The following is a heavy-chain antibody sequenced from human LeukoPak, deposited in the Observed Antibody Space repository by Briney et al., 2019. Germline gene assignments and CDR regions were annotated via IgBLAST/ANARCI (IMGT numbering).Heavy chain of an antibody. CDR2: IHYSGST. Sequence: SETLSLTCTVSGYSISRGYYWGWIRQPPGKGLEWIGSIHYSGSTYYNPSLKSRVTISVDTSKNQFSLKLNSVTAADTAVYYCARDLLGVWGSYRTTFDYWGQGTVVTVSS. CDR1: GYSISRGYY. D-gene: IGHD3-16*02. CDR3: ARDLLGVWGSYRTTFDY. J-gene: IGHJ4*02. V-gene: IGHV4-38-2*02.